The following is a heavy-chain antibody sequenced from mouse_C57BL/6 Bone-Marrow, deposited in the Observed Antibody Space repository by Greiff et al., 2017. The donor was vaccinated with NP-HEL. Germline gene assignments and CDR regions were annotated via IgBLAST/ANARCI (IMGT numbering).Heavy chain of an antibody. Sequence: EVKVVESGGGLVQSGRSLRLSCATSGFTFSDFYMEWVRQAPGKGLEWIAASRNKANDYTTEYSASVKGRFIVSRDTSQSILYLQMNALRAEDTAIYYCARDTYYSSYWYFDVWGTGTTVTVSS. J-gene: IGHJ1*03. D-gene: IGHD2-12*01. CDR2: SRNKANDYTT. CDR1: GFTFSDFY. CDR3: ARDTYYSSYWYFDV. V-gene: IGHV7-1*01.